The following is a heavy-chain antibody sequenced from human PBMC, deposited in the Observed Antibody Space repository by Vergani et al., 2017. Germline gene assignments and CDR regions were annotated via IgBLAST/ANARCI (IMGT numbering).Heavy chain of an antibody. CDR2: VYYNGST. Sequence: QLQLQESGPGLVKPSETLSLTCIVSGDSINNGNYSWGWIRQPPGKGLEWIGSVYYNGSTYYNPSLKSRVTTSVDASKNQFSLKLSSVTAADTAVYYSARGQSGYYYYYMDVWGKGTTVTVSS. V-gene: IGHV4-39*01. J-gene: IGHJ6*03. CDR1: GDSINNGNYS. CDR3: ARGQSGYYYYYMDV.